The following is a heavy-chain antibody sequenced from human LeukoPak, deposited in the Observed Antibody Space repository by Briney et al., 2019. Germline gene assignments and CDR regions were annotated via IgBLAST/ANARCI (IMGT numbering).Heavy chain of an antibody. CDR2: ISGSGGSM. J-gene: IGHJ4*02. CDR3: AKDSAVGYYRYFDY. V-gene: IGHV3-23*01. D-gene: IGHD3-3*01. Sequence: PAGSLRLSCAASGFTFSSYGMSWVRQAPGKGLEWVSAISGSGGSMFYADSVKGRFTISRDNSKNTLYLQMNSLRAEDTAVYYCAKDSAVGYYRYFDYRGQGTLVTVSS. CDR1: GFTFSSYG.